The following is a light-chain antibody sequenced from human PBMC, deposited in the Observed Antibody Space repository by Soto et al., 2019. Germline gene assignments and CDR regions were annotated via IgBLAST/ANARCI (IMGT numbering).Light chain of an antibody. Sequence: EIVMTQSPVTLSLSPGDRATLSCRASQSVNSNLAWYQHKPGQTPKLLIYVASTRATGIPAMFSGSGSGTEFTLTISSLQSEDFAVYYCQQYNVWPLTFGGGTKVEFK. CDR2: VAS. J-gene: IGKJ4*01. V-gene: IGKV3-15*01. CDR1: QSVNSN. CDR3: QQYNVWPLT.